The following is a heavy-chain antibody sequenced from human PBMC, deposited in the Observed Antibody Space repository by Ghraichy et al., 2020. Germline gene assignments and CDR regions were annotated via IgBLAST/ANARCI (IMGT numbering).Heavy chain of an antibody. V-gene: IGHV6-1*01. CDR1: GDSVSSNSAA. Sequence: SQTLSLTCAISGDSVSSNSAAWNWIRQSPSRGLEWLGRTYYRSKWYNDYAVSVKSRITINPDTSKNQFSLQLNSVTPEDTAVYYCARDYGSGWEGREGFDPWGQGTLVTVSS. D-gene: IGHD3-10*01. CDR2: TYYRSKWYN. J-gene: IGHJ5*02. CDR3: ARDYGSGWEGREGFDP.